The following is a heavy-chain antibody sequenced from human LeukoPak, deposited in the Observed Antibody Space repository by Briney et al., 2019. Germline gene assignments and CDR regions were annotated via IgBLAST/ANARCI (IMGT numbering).Heavy chain of an antibody. D-gene: IGHD2-21*01. J-gene: IGHJ4*02. CDR1: GFTFTSYA. CDR2: ISGSGSST. Sequence: PGGSLRLSCAASGFTFTSYAMNWVRQAPGKGLEWVSTISGSGSSTYYVDSVKGRFTISRDNSFSTLYLQMNSLRAEDTAIYYCAKGSAAVRPYYFDYWGQGTLVTVSS. V-gene: IGHV3-23*01. CDR3: AKGSAAVRPYYFDY.